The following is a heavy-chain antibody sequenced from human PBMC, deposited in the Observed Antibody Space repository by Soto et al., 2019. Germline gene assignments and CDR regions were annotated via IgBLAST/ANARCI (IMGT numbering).Heavy chain of an antibody. Sequence: LRLSCAASGFTFSSYGMHWVRQAPGKGLEWVAVISYDGSNKYYADSVKGRFTISRDNSKNTLYLQMNSLRAEDTAVYYCAKDGGDGYNSHYYYGMDVWGQGTTVTVSS. CDR1: GFTFSSYG. D-gene: IGHD5-12*01. J-gene: IGHJ6*02. CDR2: ISYDGSNK. CDR3: AKDGGDGYNSHYYYGMDV. V-gene: IGHV3-30*18.